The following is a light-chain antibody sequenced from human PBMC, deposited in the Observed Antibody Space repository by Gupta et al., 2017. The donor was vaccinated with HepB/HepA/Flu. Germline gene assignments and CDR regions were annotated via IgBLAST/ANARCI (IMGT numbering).Light chain of an antibody. CDR2: EVS. CDR3: CSYASGSTMI. V-gene: IGLV2-23*02. J-gene: IGLJ2*01. Sequence: QSALTQPASVSGSPGQSTTMSCTGTSSDVGSYNVVSWYQQHPGKAPKFLIYEVSKRPSGVSNRFSGSKSANTASLTISGLQTEDEADYYCCSYASGSTMIFGGGTKLTVL. CDR1: SSDVGSYNV.